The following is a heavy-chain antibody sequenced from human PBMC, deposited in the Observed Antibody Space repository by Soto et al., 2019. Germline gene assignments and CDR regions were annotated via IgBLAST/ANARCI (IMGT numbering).Heavy chain of an antibody. V-gene: IGHV4-34*01. Sequence: QVQLQQWGAGLLKPSETLSLTCAVYGGSFSGYYWSWIRQPPGKGLEWIGEINHSGSTNYNPSLKSRVTRSVDTSKYQFTLKRSSVSAADTAVYYCARGGTMVRRDYYYYMDVWGKGTTVTVSS. D-gene: IGHD3-10*01. CDR1: GGSFSGYY. CDR3: ARGGTMVRRDYYYYMDV. J-gene: IGHJ6*03. CDR2: INHSGST.